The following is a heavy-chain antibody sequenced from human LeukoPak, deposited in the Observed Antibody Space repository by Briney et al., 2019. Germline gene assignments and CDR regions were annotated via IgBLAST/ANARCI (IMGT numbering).Heavy chain of an antibody. Sequence: GASVKVSCKASGYTFTTYYVHWVRQAPGQGLEWMGWINPNSGGTNYAQKFQGRVTMTRDTSISTAYMELSRLRSDDTAVYYCAGEYSSGWYLAVYWGQGTLVTVSS. D-gene: IGHD6-19*01. CDR2: INPNSGGT. CDR3: AGEYSSGWYLAVY. J-gene: IGHJ4*02. CDR1: GYTFTTYY. V-gene: IGHV1-2*02.